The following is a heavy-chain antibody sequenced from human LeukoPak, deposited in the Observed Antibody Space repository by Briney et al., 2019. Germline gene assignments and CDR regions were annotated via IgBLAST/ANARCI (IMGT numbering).Heavy chain of an antibody. CDR1: GFTFSSYG. CDR2: IRYDGSNK. J-gene: IGHJ5*02. D-gene: IGHD3-3*01. CDR3: AKDWEDFWGGYYNPGNWFDP. Sequence: GGSLRLSCAASGFTFSSYGMHWVRQAPGKGLEWVAFIRYDGSNKYYADSVKGRFTISRDNSKNTLYLQMNSLRAEDTAVYYCAKDWEDFWGGYYNPGNWFDPWGQGTLVTVSS. V-gene: IGHV3-30*02.